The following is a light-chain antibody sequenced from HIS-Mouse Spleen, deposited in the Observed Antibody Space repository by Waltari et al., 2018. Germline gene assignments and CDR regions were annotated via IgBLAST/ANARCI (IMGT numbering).Light chain of an antibody. CDR3: QAWDSSYSV. V-gene: IGLV3-1*01. CDR2: QDS. J-gene: IGLJ2*01. CDR1: KLGDKY. Sequence: SYELTQPPSVSVSPGQTASITCSGDKLGDKYACWYQQKPGQCPVLVIYQDSKRPSGIPERFSGSNSGNTATLTISGTQAMDEADYYCQAWDSSYSVFGGGTKLTVL.